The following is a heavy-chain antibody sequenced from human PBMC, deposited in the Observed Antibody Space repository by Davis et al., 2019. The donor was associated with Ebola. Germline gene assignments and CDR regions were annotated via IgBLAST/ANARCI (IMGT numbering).Heavy chain of an antibody. D-gene: IGHD2-15*01. CDR3: ARRILGESRGAADV. Sequence: GESLKISCAASGFTFNSYGMYWFRQPPGKGLEWVSYIGANDEGISYADSMKGRFTVSRDNAKDSLYLQLNSLRGEDTGVYYCARRILGESRGAADVWGLGTSVTVSS. V-gene: IGHV3-48*01. CDR2: IGANDEGI. CDR1: GFTFNSYG. J-gene: IGHJ6*02.